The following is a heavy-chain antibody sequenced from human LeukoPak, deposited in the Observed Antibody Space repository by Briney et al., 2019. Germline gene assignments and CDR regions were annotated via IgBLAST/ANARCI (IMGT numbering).Heavy chain of an antibody. D-gene: IGHD6-6*01. V-gene: IGHV3-30*02. CDR1: GFTFSSYG. Sequence: PGGSLRLSCAASGFTFSSYGMHWVRQAPGKGLEWVAFIRYDGSNKYYADSVKGRFTISRDNSKNTLCLQMNSLRAEDTAVYYCAKDPRYSSSSYPDYWGQGTLVTVSS. CDR3: AKDPRYSSSSYPDY. CDR2: IRYDGSNK. J-gene: IGHJ4*02.